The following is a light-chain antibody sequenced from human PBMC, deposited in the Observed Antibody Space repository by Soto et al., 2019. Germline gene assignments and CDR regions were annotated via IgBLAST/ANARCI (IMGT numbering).Light chain of an antibody. J-gene: IGLJ2*01. V-gene: IGLV2-14*01. CDR3: TSYTSSSTDADVV. CDR2: EVS. Sequence: QSALTQPASVSGSPGQSITISCTGTSSDVGGYNYVYWYQQHPGKAPKLMIYEVSNRPSGVSNRFSGSKSGNTASLTISGLAAEDEADYYCTSYTSSSTDADVVFGGGTKLTVL. CDR1: SSDVGGYNY.